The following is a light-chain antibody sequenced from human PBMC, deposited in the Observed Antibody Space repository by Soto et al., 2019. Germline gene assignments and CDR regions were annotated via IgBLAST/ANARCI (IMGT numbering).Light chain of an antibody. J-gene: IGKJ5*01. CDR1: QSISSN. CDR2: RAS. V-gene: IGKV3-15*01. Sequence: VMTQSPATLSVSPGERATLSCRASQSISSNLAWYQQKLGQAPRLFIFRASSRATGVPARFSGSGSGTEFNMTISSLQSEDFAVYYCQQRSDRLPITFGQGTRLEIK. CDR3: QQRSDRLPIT.